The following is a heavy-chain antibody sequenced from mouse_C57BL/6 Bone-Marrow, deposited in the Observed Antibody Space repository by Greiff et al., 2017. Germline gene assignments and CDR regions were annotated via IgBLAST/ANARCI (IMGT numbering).Heavy chain of an antibody. Sequence: QVQLQQPGAELVKPGASVKLSCKASGYTFTSYWMHWVKQRPGQGLEWIGEIDPSDSYTNYNQKFKGKATLTVDKSSSTAYMQLSSLTSEDSAVYYCAREEYYGSHYEYAMDYWGQGTSVTVSS. CDR2: IDPSDSYT. CDR3: AREEYYGSHYEYAMDY. J-gene: IGHJ4*01. V-gene: IGHV1-69*02. D-gene: IGHD1-1*01. CDR1: GYTFTSYW.